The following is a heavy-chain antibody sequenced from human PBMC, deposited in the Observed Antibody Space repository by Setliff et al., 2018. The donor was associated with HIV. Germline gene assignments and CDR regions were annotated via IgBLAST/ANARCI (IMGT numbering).Heavy chain of an antibody. J-gene: IGHJ3*02. CDR2: IKQDGSEK. Sequence: GESLKISCAASGFTFSSYWMSWVRQAPGKGLEWMANIKQDGSEKYYVDSVKGRFTISRDNAKNSLYLQMNSLRAEDTAVYYCARGDFYDSSGYFTDAFDIWGQGTMVTVSS. CDR3: ARGDFYDSSGYFTDAFDI. CDR1: GFTFSSYW. V-gene: IGHV3-7*03. D-gene: IGHD3-22*01.